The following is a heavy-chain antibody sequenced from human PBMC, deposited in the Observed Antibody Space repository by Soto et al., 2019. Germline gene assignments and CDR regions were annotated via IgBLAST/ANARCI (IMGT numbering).Heavy chain of an antibody. J-gene: IGHJ3*02. CDR3: ARTSVSRFLGADAFDI. CDR2: ISSNGGST. CDR1: GFTFSSYA. Sequence: GGSLRLSCSASGFTFSSYAMHWVRQAPGKGLEYVSAISSNGGSTYYADSVKGRFTISRDNSKNTLYLQMSSLRAEDTAVYYCARTSVSRFLGADAFDIWGQGTMVTVSS. V-gene: IGHV3-64D*08. D-gene: IGHD3-3*01.